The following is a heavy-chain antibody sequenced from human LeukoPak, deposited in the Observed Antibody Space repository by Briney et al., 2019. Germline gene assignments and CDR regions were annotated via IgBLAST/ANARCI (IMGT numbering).Heavy chain of an antibody. J-gene: IGHJ5*02. CDR2: IYTSGST. CDR3: ARDQYYYDSSGYPNWFDP. Sequence: PSETLSLTCTVSGGSISSYYWSWIRQPAGKGLEWIGRIYTSGSTNYNPSLKSRVTMSVDTSKTQFSLKLSSVTAADTAVYYCARDQYYYDSSGYPNWFDPWGQGTLVTVSS. D-gene: IGHD3-22*01. CDR1: GGSISSYY. V-gene: IGHV4-4*07.